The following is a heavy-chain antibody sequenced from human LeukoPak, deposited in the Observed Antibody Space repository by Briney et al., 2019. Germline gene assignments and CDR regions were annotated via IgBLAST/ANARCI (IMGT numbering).Heavy chain of an antibody. CDR2: ISSSGSTI. CDR3: ARTMITFGGVIAGLDY. D-gene: IGHD3-16*02. CDR1: GFTFSSYE. J-gene: IGHJ4*02. Sequence: PGGSLRLSCAASGFTFSSYEMNWVRQAPGKWLEWVSYISSSGSTIYYADSVKGRFTISRDNAKNSLYLQMNSLRAEDTAVYYCARTMITFGGVIAGLDYWGQGTLATVSS. V-gene: IGHV3-48*03.